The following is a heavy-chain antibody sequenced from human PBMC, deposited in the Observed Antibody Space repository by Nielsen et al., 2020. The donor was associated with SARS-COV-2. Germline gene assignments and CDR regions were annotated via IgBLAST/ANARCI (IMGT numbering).Heavy chain of an antibody. CDR1: GFTFGDYY. Sequence: GESLKISCAASGFTFGDYYMSWFRQAPGKGLEWVGNIKLDGSEKYYVDSVKGRFTISRDNARNTLYLQMNSLRVEDTAVYYCARVGSYGDPEYLDYWGQGALVTVSP. CDR3: ARVGSYGDPEYLDY. V-gene: IGHV3-7*01. CDR2: IKLDGSEK. D-gene: IGHD4/OR15-4a*01. J-gene: IGHJ4*02.